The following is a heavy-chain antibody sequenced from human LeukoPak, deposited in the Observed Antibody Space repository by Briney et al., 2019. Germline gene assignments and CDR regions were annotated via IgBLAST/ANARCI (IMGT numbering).Heavy chain of an antibody. Sequence: ASVKVSCKASGYTFTSYYMHWVRQAPGQGLQWMGIINPSGGSTTYAQEFHGRVTMTRDTSTSTVYMELSSLRSEDTAVYYCARAPERGNYFDYWGQGPLVTVSS. CDR1: GYTFTSYY. J-gene: IGHJ4*02. V-gene: IGHV1-46*01. CDR2: INPSGGST. CDR3: ARAPERGNYFDY. D-gene: IGHD3-16*01.